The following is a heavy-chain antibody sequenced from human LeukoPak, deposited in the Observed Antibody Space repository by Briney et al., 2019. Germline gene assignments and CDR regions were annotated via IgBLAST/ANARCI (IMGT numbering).Heavy chain of an antibody. D-gene: IGHD6-19*01. Sequence: GGSLRLPCAASGFTFNSYAMSWVRQAPGKGLEWVSAIRGSGGGTYYADSVKGRFTISRDNSKNTLYLQMNSLRDEDTALYYCAKAGIGVVGYFDYWGQGTLVTVSS. CDR1: GFTFNSYA. V-gene: IGHV3-23*01. J-gene: IGHJ4*02. CDR3: AKAGIGVVGYFDY. CDR2: IRGSGGGT.